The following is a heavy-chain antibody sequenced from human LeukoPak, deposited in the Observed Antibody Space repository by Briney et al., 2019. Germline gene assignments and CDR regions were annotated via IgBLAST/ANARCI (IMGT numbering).Heavy chain of an antibody. J-gene: IGHJ4*02. V-gene: IGHV1-69*04. CDR3: ARDRADYDSSGYDY. Sequence: GASVKVSCKASGGTFSSYTISWVRQAPGQGLEWMGRIIPILGIANYAQKFQGRVTITADKSTSTAYMELSSLSSEDTAVYYCARDRADYDSSGYDYWGRGTLVTVSS. D-gene: IGHD3-22*01. CDR1: GGTFSSYT. CDR2: IIPILGIA.